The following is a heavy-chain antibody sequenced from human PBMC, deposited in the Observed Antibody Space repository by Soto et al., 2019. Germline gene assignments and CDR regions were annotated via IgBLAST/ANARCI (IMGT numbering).Heavy chain of an antibody. CDR2: MSPGGNSQ. V-gene: IGHV3-30-3*01. J-gene: IGHJ4*02. CDR3: PSGAAFYYDTSRY. Sequence: PGGSLRLSCAAPGFNFNIHALHWIRQAPGEGLEWVAVMSPGGNSQYYADSVKGRLTISRDTSKSTLYLQMTSLRPEDTAVYYCPSGAAFYYDTSRYWGQGTLVTVSS. D-gene: IGHD3-22*01. CDR1: GFNFNIHA.